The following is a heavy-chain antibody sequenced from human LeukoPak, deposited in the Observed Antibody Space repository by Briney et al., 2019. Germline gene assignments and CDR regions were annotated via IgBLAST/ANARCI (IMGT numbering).Heavy chain of an antibody. Sequence: GGSLRLSCAASGFTFSSYAMHWVRQAPGKGLEWVAVISYDGSNKYYADSVKGRFTISRDNSKNTLYLQMNSLRAEDTAVYYCARTYGDYVYILGYWGQGTLVTVSS. D-gene: IGHD4-17*01. CDR3: ARTYGDYVYILGY. CDR2: ISYDGSNK. J-gene: IGHJ4*02. V-gene: IGHV3-30*04. CDR1: GFTFSSYA.